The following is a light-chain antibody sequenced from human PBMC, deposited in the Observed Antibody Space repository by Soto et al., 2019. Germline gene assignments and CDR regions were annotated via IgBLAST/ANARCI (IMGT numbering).Light chain of an antibody. CDR3: QSYDSSLSGVV. CDR2: GNS. CDR1: SSNIGAGYD. Sequence: QSVLTQPPSVSGSPGQRVTISCTGRSSNIGAGYDVHWYQQLPGTAPKLLIYGNSNRPSGVPDRFSGSKSGTSASLAITGLQAVDEADYYCQSYDSSLSGVVFGGGTQLTVL. V-gene: IGLV1-40*01. J-gene: IGLJ2*01.